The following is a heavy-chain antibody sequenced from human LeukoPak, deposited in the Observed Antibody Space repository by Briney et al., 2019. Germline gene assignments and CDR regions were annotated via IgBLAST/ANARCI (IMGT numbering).Heavy chain of an antibody. CDR1: GFTFSSYA. D-gene: IGHD3-22*01. J-gene: IGHJ4*02. Sequence: PGGSLRLSCAASGFTFSSYAMHWVRQAPGKGLEWVAVISYDGSNKYYADSVKGRFTISRDNSKNTLYLQMNSLRAEDTAVCYCARGGSSWYWSYYDSSGLDYWGQGTLVTVSS. V-gene: IGHV3-30*04. CDR3: ARGGSSWYWSYYDSSGLDY. CDR2: ISYDGSNK.